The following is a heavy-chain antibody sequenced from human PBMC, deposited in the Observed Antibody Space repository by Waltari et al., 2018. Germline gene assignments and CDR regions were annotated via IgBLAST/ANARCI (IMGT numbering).Heavy chain of an antibody. D-gene: IGHD1-26*01. CDR2: SSSSGDAT. J-gene: IGHJ4*02. Sequence: EVQLLESGGGLVQPGGSLRLSCATSGFTLTTYALSWVRQAPGKGLEWVSISSSSGDATFYADSVGGRFTISRDNSKNTVYLQMNSLRTEDTALYYCAKGARKVGGATTHYDFWGQGILVTVSS. CDR1: GFTLTTYA. V-gene: IGHV3-23*01. CDR3: AKGARKVGGATTHYDF.